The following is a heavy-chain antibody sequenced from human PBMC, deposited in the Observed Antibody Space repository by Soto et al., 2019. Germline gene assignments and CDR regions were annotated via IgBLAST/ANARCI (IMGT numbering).Heavy chain of an antibody. CDR2: ISGSGGGT. Sequence: PGGSLRLSCGASGFDFSNYWMHWVRQAPGKGLVWVSRISGSGGGTKYADSVKGRFTISRDNSKNTLYLQMNSLRAEDTAVYYCAKVKEVGAITLFDYWGQGTLVTVSS. CDR1: GFDFSNYW. D-gene: IGHD1-26*01. V-gene: IGHV3-74*03. J-gene: IGHJ4*02. CDR3: AKVKEVGAITLFDY.